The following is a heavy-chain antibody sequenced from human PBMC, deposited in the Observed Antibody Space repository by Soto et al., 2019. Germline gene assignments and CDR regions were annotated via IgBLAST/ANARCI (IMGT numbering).Heavy chain of an antibody. J-gene: IGHJ6*02. V-gene: IGHV1-18*04. CDR1: GYTFTSYG. CDR3: ARCVDSSSGYYYYYGMDV. D-gene: IGHD6-6*01. Sequence: GASVKVYCKASGYTFTSYGISCVRQAPGQGLEWMGWISAYNGNTNYAQKLQGRVTMTTDTSTSTAYMELRSLRSDDTAVYYCARCVDSSSGYYYYYGMDVWGQGTTVTVSS. CDR2: ISAYNGNT.